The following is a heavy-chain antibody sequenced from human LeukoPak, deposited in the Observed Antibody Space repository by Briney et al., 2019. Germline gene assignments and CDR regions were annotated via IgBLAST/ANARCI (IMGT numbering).Heavy chain of an antibody. D-gene: IGHD2-2*01. V-gene: IGHV3-23*01. CDR2: ISGSGEST. CDR3: ARSSGASSSWFDP. J-gene: IGHJ5*02. Sequence: GGSLRLSCAASGFTFSHYAMSWVRQAPGKGLERVSAISGSGESTYYADSVKGRFTISRDRSKNTLYLQLKSLRAEDTALYYCARSSGASSSWFDPWGQGTLVTVSS. CDR1: GFTFSHYA.